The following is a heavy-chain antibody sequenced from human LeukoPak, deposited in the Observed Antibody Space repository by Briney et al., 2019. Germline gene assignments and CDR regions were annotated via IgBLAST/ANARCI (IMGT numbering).Heavy chain of an antibody. J-gene: IGHJ6*03. CDR2: ISSGGDIM. CDR3: ARLGPVNKDHYIDV. V-gene: IGHV3-11*04. CDR1: GLRFSDYY. Sequence: GGSLRLSCAASGLRFSDYYVSWIRQAPGKGLQWVSYISSGGDIMHYADSVKGRFTSSRDNAKNSGYLEMNSLGAEDTAVYFCARLGPVNKDHYIDVGGKGTTVTISS. D-gene: IGHD4-17*01.